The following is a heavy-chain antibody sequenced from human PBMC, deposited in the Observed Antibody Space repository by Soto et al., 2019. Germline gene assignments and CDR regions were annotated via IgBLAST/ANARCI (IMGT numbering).Heavy chain of an antibody. Sequence: GESLKISCKGSGYSFTSYWIGWVRQMPGKGLEWMGIIYPGDSDTRYSPSFQGQVTISADKSISTAYLQWSSLKASDTAMYYCARPPIYCSGGSCYSEDAFDIWGQGTMVTVSS. J-gene: IGHJ3*02. CDR2: IYPGDSDT. V-gene: IGHV5-51*01. CDR1: GYSFTSYW. D-gene: IGHD2-15*01. CDR3: ARPPIYCSGGSCYSEDAFDI.